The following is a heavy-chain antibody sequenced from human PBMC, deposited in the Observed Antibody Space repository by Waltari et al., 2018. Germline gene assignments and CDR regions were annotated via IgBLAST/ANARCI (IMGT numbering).Heavy chain of an antibody. CDR3: AKGIRATATYFYMDV. J-gene: IGHJ6*03. CDR2: ISDDGQTS. Sequence: EARLEESGGGLEQPGKSLRLSCSASGFTFRTYAITWVRQAPGKGLEWVSSISDDGQTSFYADSVKGRCIISRDNSKSTLFLHLNSLRGDDTARYYCAKGIRATATYFYMDVWGKGTTVTVSS. D-gene: IGHD3-10*01. V-gene: IGHV3-23*04. CDR1: GFTFRTYA.